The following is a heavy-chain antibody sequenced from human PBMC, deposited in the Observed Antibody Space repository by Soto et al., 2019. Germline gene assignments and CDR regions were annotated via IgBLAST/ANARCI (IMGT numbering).Heavy chain of an antibody. V-gene: IGHV3-33*01. CDR2: IWYDGSNK. CDR1: GFTFSSYG. J-gene: IGHJ2*01. Sequence: GGSLRLSCAASGFTFSSYGMHWVRQAPGKGLEWVAVIWYDGSNKYYADSVKGRFTISRDNSKNTLYLQMNSLRAEDTAVYYCARDFDIATPGWYFDLWGRGALVTVSS. CDR3: ARDFDIATPGWYFDL. D-gene: IGHD1-26*01.